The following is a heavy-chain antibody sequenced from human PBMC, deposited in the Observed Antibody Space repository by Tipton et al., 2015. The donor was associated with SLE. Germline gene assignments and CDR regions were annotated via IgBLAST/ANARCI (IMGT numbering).Heavy chain of an antibody. CDR1: GGSISSGGYS. V-gene: IGHV4-30-2*01. Sequence: TLSLTCAVSGGSISSGGYSWSWIRQPPGEGLEWIGYIYHSGAAFYNPSLRSRVTMSVDRSKNQFSLKLGSVTAADTAVYFCARGRVSSGMDVWGPGTTVIVSS. D-gene: IGHD2-8*01. CDR3: ARGRVSSGMDV. J-gene: IGHJ6*02. CDR2: IYHSGAA.